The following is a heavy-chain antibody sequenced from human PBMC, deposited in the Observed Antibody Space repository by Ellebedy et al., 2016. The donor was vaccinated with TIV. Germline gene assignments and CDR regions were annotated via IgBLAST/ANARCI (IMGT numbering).Heavy chain of an antibody. CDR1: GYTFTSYD. CDR2: MNPNSGNT. J-gene: IGHJ4*02. Sequence: AASVKVSCKASGYTFTSYDINWVRQATGQGLEWMGWMNPNSGNTEYAQKFQGRVTMTKNTTISTAYMELSSLRYEDTALYYCARGGPVDSSGYNDNWGQGTLVTVSS. D-gene: IGHD3-22*01. V-gene: IGHV1-8*01. CDR3: ARGGPVDSSGYNDN.